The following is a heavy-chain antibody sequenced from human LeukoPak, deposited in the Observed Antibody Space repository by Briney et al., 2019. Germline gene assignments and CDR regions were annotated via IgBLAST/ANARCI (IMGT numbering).Heavy chain of an antibody. CDR2: IKQDGSEK. Sequence: PGGSLRLSCAASGFTFSSYWMSWVRQAPGKGLEWVANIKQDGSEKYYVDSVKGRFTISRDNAKNSLYLQMNSLRAEDTAVYYRARDPSLWELNYFDYWGQGTLVTVSS. D-gene: IGHD1-26*01. V-gene: IGHV3-7*03. CDR3: ARDPSLWELNYFDY. CDR1: GFTFSSYW. J-gene: IGHJ4*02.